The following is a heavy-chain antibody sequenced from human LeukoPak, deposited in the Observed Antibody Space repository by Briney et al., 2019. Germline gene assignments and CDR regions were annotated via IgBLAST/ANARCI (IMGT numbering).Heavy chain of an antibody. Sequence: SETLSLTCTVSGGSISSYYWSWIRQPPGKGLEWIGEINHSGSTNYNPSLKSRVTISVDTSKNQFSLKLSSVTAADTAVYYCARGSYDFWSGYGYYYYGMDVWGQGTTVTVSS. CDR3: ARGSYDFWSGYGYYYYGMDV. CDR2: INHSGST. J-gene: IGHJ6*02. V-gene: IGHV4-34*01. D-gene: IGHD3-3*01. CDR1: GGSISSYY.